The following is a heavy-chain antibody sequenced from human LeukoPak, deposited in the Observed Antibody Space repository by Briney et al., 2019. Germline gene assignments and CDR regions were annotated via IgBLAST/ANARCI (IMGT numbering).Heavy chain of an antibody. Sequence: ASVKVSCKASGGTFSSYAISWVRQAPGQGLEWMGGILPIFGTANYAQKFQGRVTITADKSTSTAYMELSSLRSEDTAVYYCARAGGYMDAFDIWGQGTMVTVSS. J-gene: IGHJ3*02. CDR3: ARAGGYMDAFDI. D-gene: IGHD3-16*02. CDR2: ILPIFGTA. CDR1: GGTFSSYA. V-gene: IGHV1-69*06.